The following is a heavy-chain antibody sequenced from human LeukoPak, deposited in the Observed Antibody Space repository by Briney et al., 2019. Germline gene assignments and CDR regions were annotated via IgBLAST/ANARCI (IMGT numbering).Heavy chain of an antibody. Sequence: SVKVSCKASGYIFSSYGISWVRQAPGQGLEWMGRIIPIFGIANYAQKFQGRVTITADKSTSTAYMELSSLRSEDTAVYYCALSGDYYDSSGVQHWGQGTLVTVSS. J-gene: IGHJ1*01. CDR2: IIPIFGIA. V-gene: IGHV1-69*04. CDR3: ALSGDYYDSSGVQH. D-gene: IGHD3-22*01. CDR1: GYIFSSYG.